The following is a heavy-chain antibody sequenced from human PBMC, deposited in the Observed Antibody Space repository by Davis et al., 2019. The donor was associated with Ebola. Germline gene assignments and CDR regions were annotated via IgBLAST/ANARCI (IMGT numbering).Heavy chain of an antibody. Sequence: PGGSLRLSCAASGFTFSSYAMHWVRQAPGKGLEYVSAISSNGGSTYYANSVKGRFTISRDNSKNTLYLQMGSLRAEDMAVYYCARSPERVVVAATFDYWGQGTLVTVSS. J-gene: IGHJ4*02. CDR2: ISSNGGST. V-gene: IGHV3-64*01. CDR1: GFTFSSYA. CDR3: ARSPERVVVAATFDY. D-gene: IGHD2-15*01.